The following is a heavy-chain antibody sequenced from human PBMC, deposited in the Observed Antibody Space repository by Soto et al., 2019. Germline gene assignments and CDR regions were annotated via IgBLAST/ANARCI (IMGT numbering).Heavy chain of an antibody. D-gene: IGHD5-12*01. V-gene: IGHV2-5*01. CDR1: GFSLSTSGVG. CDR3: AHAPNSGYGLNWFDP. CDR2: IYWNDDK. Sequence: QITLKESGPTLVNPTQTLTLTCTFSGFSLSTSGVGVGWIRQPPGKALEGLALIYWNDDKRYSPSLKSRLTITKDTSKNQVVLTMTNMDPGGTSKYYCAHAPNSGYGLNWFDPWGQGTLVTVSS. J-gene: IGHJ5*02.